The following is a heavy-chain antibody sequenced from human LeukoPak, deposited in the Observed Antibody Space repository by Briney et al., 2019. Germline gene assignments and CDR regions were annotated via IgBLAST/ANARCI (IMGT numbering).Heavy chain of an antibody. V-gene: IGHV1-69*04. J-gene: IGHJ6*02. Sequence: SVKVSCKASGGISNTYAISWVRQAPGQGLEWMGRFIPSPDIVNYAQQFQGRITITADKSSSTVYVELTSLRSEDTAIYYCARVSMIRGVVDYSYFGMDVWGQGTTVTVSS. CDR2: FIPSPDIV. CDR3: ARVSMIRGVVDYSYFGMDV. CDR1: GGISNTYA. D-gene: IGHD3-10*01.